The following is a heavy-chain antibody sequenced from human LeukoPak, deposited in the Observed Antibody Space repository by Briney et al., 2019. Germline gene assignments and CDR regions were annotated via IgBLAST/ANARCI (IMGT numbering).Heavy chain of an antibody. CDR2: ISSGSTI. Sequence: PGGSLRLSCAASGFTFSSYETNWVRQAPGKGLDWVSYISSGSTIYDADSVKGRFTISRDNSKNSLYLQMNSLRAEDTAVYYCARESIAVAGAPFDYWGQGTLVTVSS. V-gene: IGHV3-48*03. D-gene: IGHD6-19*01. CDR3: ARESIAVAGAPFDY. J-gene: IGHJ4*02. CDR1: GFTFSSYE.